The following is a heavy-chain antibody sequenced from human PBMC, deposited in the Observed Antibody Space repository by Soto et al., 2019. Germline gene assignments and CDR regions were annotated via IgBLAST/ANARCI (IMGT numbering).Heavy chain of an antibody. V-gene: IGHV3-30*18. CDR1: GFTFSSYG. CDR2: ISYDGSNK. CDR3: AKYKAVITPYYYGMDV. Sequence: GSLRLSCVASGFTFSSYGMHWVRQAPGKGLEWVALISYDGSNKNYADSVKGRFTISRDNSKNTLYLQMNSLRAEDTAVYYCAKYKAVITPYYYGMDVWGQGTTVTVSS. J-gene: IGHJ6*02. D-gene: IGHD3-16*01.